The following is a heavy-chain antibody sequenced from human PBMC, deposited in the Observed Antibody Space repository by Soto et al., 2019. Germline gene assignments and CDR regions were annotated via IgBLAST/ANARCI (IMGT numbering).Heavy chain of an antibody. CDR1: GGSISRGNC. CDR3: ARHLLELTAYAHDI. J-gene: IGHJ3*02. D-gene: IGHD1-26*01. V-gene: IGHV4-4*02. Sequence: PSETLSLTSAVSGGSISRGNCWSWVRQPPGKELEWIGEIYHSGRTNYNPSLNSRDTISVDTSKNQFSLKLTTVTAAASAVYYYARHLLELTAYAHDIWGRGTIVTV. CDR2: IYHSGRT.